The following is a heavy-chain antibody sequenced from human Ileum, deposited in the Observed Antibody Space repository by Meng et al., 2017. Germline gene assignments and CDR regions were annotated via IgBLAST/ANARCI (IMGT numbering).Heavy chain of an antibody. D-gene: IGHD6-19*01. CDR3: ARGGAVAGVWWYFDL. CDR1: GCSSTHTNSY. CDR2: MSNSGSP. J-gene: IGHJ2*01. V-gene: IGHV4-39*07. Sequence: SRYLPFTCSGCSSTHTNSYWGWIRQPPGKGLGWIGRMSNSGSPYFNPSPKSRVAISVDTSNNQVSLKLSFVTAADTAVYYCARGGAVAGVWWYFDLWGRGTLVTVSS.